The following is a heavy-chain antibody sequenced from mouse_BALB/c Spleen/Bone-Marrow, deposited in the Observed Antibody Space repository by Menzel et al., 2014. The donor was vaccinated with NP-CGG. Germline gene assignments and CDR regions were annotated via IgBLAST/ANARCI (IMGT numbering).Heavy chain of an antibody. CDR1: GFTFSSYG. Sequence: EVKLMESGGGLVQPGGSLKLSCVASGFTFSSYGMSWVRQTPDKRLELVATINNNGGSTYYPDSVKGQFTISRDNAKNTLYQQMSSLKSEDTAMYYCARVYGWYFDVWGAGTTVTVSS. J-gene: IGHJ1*01. CDR2: INNNGGST. D-gene: IGHD1-1*01. CDR3: ARVYGWYFDV. V-gene: IGHV5-6-3*01.